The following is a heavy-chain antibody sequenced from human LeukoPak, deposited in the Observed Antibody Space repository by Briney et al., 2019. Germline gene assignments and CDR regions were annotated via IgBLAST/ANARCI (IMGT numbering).Heavy chain of an antibody. CDR2: IYPADSNT. V-gene: IGHV5-51*01. D-gene: IGHD4-11*01. CDR1: GYTFTDYW. Sequence: GESLKISCKTSGYTFTDYWLGWVRQVPGKGLEWMGIIYPADSNTRYSPSFQGQVSISADKSISTAYLQWSSLKASDTAMYYCAKKGTLGDYSVWGQGTLVTVSS. J-gene: IGHJ4*02. CDR3: AKKGTLGDYSV.